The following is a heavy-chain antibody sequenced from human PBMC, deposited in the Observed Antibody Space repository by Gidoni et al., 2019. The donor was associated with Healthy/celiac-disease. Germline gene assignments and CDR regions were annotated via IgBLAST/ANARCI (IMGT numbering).Heavy chain of an antibody. V-gene: IGHV4-39*01. J-gene: IGHJ4*02. CDR3: ARRYSSGIDY. D-gene: IGHD6-19*01. CDR1: GCSISSSSYY. CDR2: IYYSGST. Sequence: QLPLQESGPGLVKPSETLSLTCTVSGCSISSSSYYWGWIRQPPGKGLEWIGSIYYSGSTYYNPSLKSRVTISVDTSKNQFSRKLSSGTAADTAVYYCARRYSSGIDYWGQGTLVTVSS.